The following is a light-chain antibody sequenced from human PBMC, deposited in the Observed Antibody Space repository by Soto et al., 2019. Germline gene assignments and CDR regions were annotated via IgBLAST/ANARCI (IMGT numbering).Light chain of an antibody. V-gene: IGLV2-14*01. CDR3: SSFTSSSTPYV. J-gene: IGLJ1*01. Sequence: QSALTQPASVSGSPGQSITISCTGTSSDVGGYNSVSWYQQHPGKAPKLMIYEVSNRPSGVSNRFSGSKSGNTASLTVPGLQAEDEADYYRSSFTSSSTPYVFGTGTKVTVL. CDR2: EVS. CDR1: SSDVGGYNS.